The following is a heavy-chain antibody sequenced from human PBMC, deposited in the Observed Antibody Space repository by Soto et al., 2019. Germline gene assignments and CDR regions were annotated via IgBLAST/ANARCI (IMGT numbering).Heavy chain of an antibody. J-gene: IGHJ6*02. CDR1: GFTFSGYG. CDR2: ISYDGNNK. Sequence: QVQLVESGGGVVQPGRSLRLSCAASGFTFSGYGMHWFPRAPGKGRGWWAVISYDGNNKYYADSVKGRFTISRDNSKNTLYLQMNSLRAEDTAVYYCAKGGRGTYYYYYGMDVWGQGTTVTVSS. V-gene: IGHV3-30*18. D-gene: IGHD1-1*01. CDR3: AKGGRGTYYYYYGMDV.